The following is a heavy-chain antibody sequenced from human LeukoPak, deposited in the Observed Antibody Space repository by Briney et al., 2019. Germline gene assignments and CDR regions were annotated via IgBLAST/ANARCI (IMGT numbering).Heavy chain of an antibody. Sequence: GASVKVSCKASGGTFSSYAISWVRQAPGQGLEWMGRIIPILGIANYAQKFQGRVTITADKSTSTAYMELSSLRSEDTAVYYCARDLEYDSSGYYANTFDYWGQGTLVTVSS. CDR1: GGTFSSYA. J-gene: IGHJ4*02. V-gene: IGHV1-69*04. D-gene: IGHD3-22*01. CDR3: ARDLEYDSSGYYANTFDY. CDR2: IIPILGIA.